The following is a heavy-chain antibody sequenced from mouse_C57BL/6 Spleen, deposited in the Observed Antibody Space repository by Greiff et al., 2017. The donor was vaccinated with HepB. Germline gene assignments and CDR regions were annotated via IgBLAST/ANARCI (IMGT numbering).Heavy chain of an antibody. Sequence: EVKVIESGGGLVQPGGSLSLSCAASGFTFTDYYMSWVRQPPGKALEWLGFIRNKANGYTTEYSASVKGRFTISRDNSQSILYLQMNALRAEDSATYYCASGIYYGFAYWGQGTLVTVSA. CDR1: GFTFTDYY. CDR2: IRNKANGYTT. CDR3: ASGIYYGFAY. V-gene: IGHV7-3*01. J-gene: IGHJ3*01. D-gene: IGHD2-1*01.